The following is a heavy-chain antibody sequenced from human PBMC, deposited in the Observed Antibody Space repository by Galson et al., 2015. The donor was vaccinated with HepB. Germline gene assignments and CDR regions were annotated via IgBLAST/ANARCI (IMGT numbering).Heavy chain of an antibody. J-gene: IGHJ4*02. D-gene: IGHD3-22*01. Sequence: LRLSCAASGFTFSNYAMSWVRQAPGKGLEWVSGISASGGSANYADSVKGRFTISRDISKNTVYLQMNSLRAEDTAVYYCAKDQTYYDGSGYPDYWGQGTLVTVSS. V-gene: IGHV3-23*01. CDR2: ISASGGSA. CDR1: GFTFSNYA. CDR3: AKDQTYYDGSGYPDY.